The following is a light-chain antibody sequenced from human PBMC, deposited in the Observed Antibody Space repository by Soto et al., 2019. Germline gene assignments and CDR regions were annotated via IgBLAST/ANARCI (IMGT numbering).Light chain of an antibody. V-gene: IGLV1-40*01. CDR3: QSYDSSLSGFYV. CDR1: NSNIGAGYD. CDR2: GYN. Sequence: QTVVTQTPSVSGAPGQRVTISCTGSNSNIGAGYDVQWYQQLPGTAPKLLIYGYNDRPSGVPDRFSVSRSGTSASLSITGLQAEDEADYYCQSYDSSLSGFYVFGTGTKVTVL. J-gene: IGLJ1*01.